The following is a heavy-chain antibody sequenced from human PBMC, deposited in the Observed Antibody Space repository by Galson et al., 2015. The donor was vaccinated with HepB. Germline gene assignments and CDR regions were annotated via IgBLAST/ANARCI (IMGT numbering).Heavy chain of an antibody. CDR2: IIPIFGTA. J-gene: IGHJ4*02. CDR1: GGTFSSYA. Sequence: VKVSYKASGGTFSSYAISWVRQAPGQGLEWMGGIIPIFGTANYAQKFQGRVTITADESTSTAYMELSSLRSEDTAVYYCARSRIAVAGAVPPPRFDYWGQGTLVTVSS. CDR3: ARSRIAVAGAVPPPRFDY. D-gene: IGHD6-19*01. V-gene: IGHV1-69*13.